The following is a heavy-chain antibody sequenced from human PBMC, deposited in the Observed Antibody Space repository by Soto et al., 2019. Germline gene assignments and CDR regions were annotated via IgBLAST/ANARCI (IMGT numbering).Heavy chain of an antibody. V-gene: IGHV4-61*01. CDR2: VYYSGTT. CDR1: GSSVSDKTYY. D-gene: IGHD4-17*01. J-gene: IGHJ4*02. Sequence: SETLSLTCSVSGSSVSDKTYYWSWLRQPPGKRLEWMGYVYYSGTTNYNPSLKSRVTISVDLSKNQFSLRLSSVTTADAALYCCARTTAVPNSLRWRYCFDYWGQGTLVTVSS. CDR3: ARTTAVPNSLRWRYCFDY.